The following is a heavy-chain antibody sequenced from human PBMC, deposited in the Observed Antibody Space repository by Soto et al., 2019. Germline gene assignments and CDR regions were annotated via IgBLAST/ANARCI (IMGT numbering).Heavy chain of an antibody. CDR1: ELTFVTHD. V-gene: IGHV3-30-3*01. CDR2: ISYDGSNK. Sequence: PVLSHRLPYAAAELTFVTHDMSWVRQAPGKGLEGVAVISYDGSNKHYADSVKGRFTISRDNSKNTLYLQMNSLRGEDTAVYYCANLYGDYDFWGQGTLVTVSS. D-gene: IGHD4-17*01. J-gene: IGHJ4*02. CDR3: ANLYGDYDF.